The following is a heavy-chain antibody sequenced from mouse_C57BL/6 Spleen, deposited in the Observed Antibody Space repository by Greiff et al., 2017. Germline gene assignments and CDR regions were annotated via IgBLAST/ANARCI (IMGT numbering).Heavy chain of an antibody. D-gene: IGHD2-1*01. J-gene: IGHJ4*01. CDR3: VRHEEGGNYLYAMDY. CDR2: IRSKSNNYAT. CDR1: GFSFNTYA. V-gene: IGHV10-1*01. Sequence: EVQLVESGGGLVQPKGSLKLSCAASGFSFNTYAMNWVRQAPGKGLEWVARIRSKSNNYATYYADSVKDRFTISRDDSESMLYLQMNNLKTEDTAMYYCVRHEEGGNYLYAMDYWGQGTSVTVSS.